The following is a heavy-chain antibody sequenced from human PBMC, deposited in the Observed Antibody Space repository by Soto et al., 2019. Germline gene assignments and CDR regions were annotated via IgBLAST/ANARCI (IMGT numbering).Heavy chain of an antibody. Sequence: PGGSLRLSCAASGFTFSDHYRDWVRQAPGKGLEWVGRTRNKANSYTTEYAASVKGRFTISRDDSKNSLYLQMNSLKTEDTAVYYCARVYYDSSGYQVYWGQGTLVTVSS. J-gene: IGHJ4*02. V-gene: IGHV3-72*01. CDR1: GFTFSDHY. CDR2: TRNKANSYTT. D-gene: IGHD3-22*01. CDR3: ARVYYDSSGYQVY.